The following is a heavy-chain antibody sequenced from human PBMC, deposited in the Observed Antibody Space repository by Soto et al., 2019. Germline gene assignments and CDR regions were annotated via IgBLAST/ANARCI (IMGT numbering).Heavy chain of an antibody. V-gene: IGHV1-18*01. CDR2: ISAYNGNT. CDR3: ARDQGGYSGYEGAPNWFDP. CDR1: GYTFTSYG. D-gene: IGHD5-12*01. J-gene: IGHJ5*02. Sequence: QVQLVQSGDEVKKPGASVKVSCKASGYTFTSYGISWVRQAPGQGLEWMGWISAYNGNTNYAQKLQGRVTMTTDTSTSTAYMELRSLRSDDTAVYYCARDQGGYSGYEGAPNWFDPWGQGTLVTVSS.